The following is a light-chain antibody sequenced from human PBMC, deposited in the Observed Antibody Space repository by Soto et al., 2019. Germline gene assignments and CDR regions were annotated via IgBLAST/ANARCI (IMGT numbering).Light chain of an antibody. CDR1: QSIGSW. CDR2: KMS. CDR3: QQYYSYPLT. V-gene: IGKV1-5*03. J-gene: IGKJ4*01. Sequence: DIQMTQSPPTLSAFVGDRVTITCRASQSIGSWLAWFQQKPGKAPKVLIYKMSELESGVPSRFTGSGSGTEFTLTISSLQPDDFATYHCQQYYSYPLTFGGGTKVEIK.